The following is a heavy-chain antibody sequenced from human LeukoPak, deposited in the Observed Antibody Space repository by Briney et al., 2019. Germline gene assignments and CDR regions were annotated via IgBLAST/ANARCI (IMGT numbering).Heavy chain of an antibody. V-gene: IGHV1-69*05. J-gene: IGHJ5*02. CDR1: GGTFSSCA. Sequence: ASVKVSCKASGGTFSSCAISWLRQAPGQGLEWMGGIIPIFGTANYAQKFQGRVTITTDESTSTAYMELSSLRSEDTAVYYCARGYSSSSLSWFPGFNWFDPWGQGTLVTVSS. CDR3: ARGYSSSSLSWFPGFNWFDP. CDR2: IIPIFGTA. D-gene: IGHD6-6*01.